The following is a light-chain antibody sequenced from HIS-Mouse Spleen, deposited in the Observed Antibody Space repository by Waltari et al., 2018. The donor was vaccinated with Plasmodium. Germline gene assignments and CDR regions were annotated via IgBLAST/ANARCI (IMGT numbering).Light chain of an antibody. J-gene: IGLJ3*02. Sequence: QSALTQPASVSGSPGQSITISCTGNSSAVGSYNLVSWYQQHPGKAPKLMIYEGSKRPSGVSNRFSGSKSGNTASLTISGLQAEDEADYYCCSYAGSSTNWVFGGGTKLTVL. V-gene: IGLV2-23*01. CDR3: CSYAGSSTNWV. CDR2: EGS. CDR1: SSAVGSYNL.